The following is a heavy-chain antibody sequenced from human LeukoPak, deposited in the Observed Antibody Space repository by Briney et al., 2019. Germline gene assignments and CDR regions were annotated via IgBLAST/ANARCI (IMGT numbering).Heavy chain of an antibody. V-gene: IGHV3-33*01. D-gene: IGHD2-15*01. CDR1: GFTFSSYG. Sequence: PGGSLRLSCAASGFTFSSYGMHWIRQAPGKGLEWVAVIWYDGSNKYYADSVKGRFTISRDNSKNTLYLQMNSLRAEDTAVYYCARPGYCSGGSCSGFDYWGQGTLVTVSS. CDR3: ARPGYCSGGSCSGFDY. CDR2: IWYDGSNK. J-gene: IGHJ4*02.